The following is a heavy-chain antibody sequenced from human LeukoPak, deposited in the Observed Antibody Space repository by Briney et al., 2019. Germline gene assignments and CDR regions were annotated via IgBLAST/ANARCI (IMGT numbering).Heavy chain of an antibody. J-gene: IGHJ5*02. V-gene: IGHV3-23*01. CDR1: GFTFSSYA. CDR2: IRGSGDIT. CDR3: AKEESGNWGAPWFDP. Sequence: GGSLRLSCAASGFTFSSYAMSWVRQAPGKGLEGVSAIRGSGDITYYADSVKGRFTISRDNSKNTLYLQMNSLRAEDTAVYYCAKEESGNWGAPWFDPWGQGTLVTVSS. D-gene: IGHD7-27*01.